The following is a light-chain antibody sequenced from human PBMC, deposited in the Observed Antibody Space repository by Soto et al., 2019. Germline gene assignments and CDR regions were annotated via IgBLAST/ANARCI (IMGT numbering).Light chain of an antibody. V-gene: IGKV1-33*01. CDR2: DAT. CDR1: QDITGF. J-gene: IGKJ3*01. Sequence: DIQMTQSPSSVSASTGDRVTITCRASQDITGFLNWYQHKSGAAPKVLIYDATQLETGVPSRFSGRGSATYFSFTITSPQPEDVGTYYCQQYHTLPFTFGPGTKVEI. CDR3: QQYHTLPFT.